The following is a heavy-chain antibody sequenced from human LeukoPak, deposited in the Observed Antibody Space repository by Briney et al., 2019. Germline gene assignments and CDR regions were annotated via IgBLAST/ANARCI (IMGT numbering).Heavy chain of an antibody. V-gene: IGHV4-59*01. Sequence: PSETLSLTCTVSGGYISTYYWSWIRQSPGKGLEWIGYIYYSGSTSYNPSLKSRLTISIDTSKTQFYLKLSSVTAADTAVYYCARVVYSGSWGYFDYWGQGILVTVYS. CDR2: IYYSGST. CDR1: GGYISTYY. D-gene: IGHD3-10*01. CDR3: ARVVYSGSWGYFDY. J-gene: IGHJ4*02.